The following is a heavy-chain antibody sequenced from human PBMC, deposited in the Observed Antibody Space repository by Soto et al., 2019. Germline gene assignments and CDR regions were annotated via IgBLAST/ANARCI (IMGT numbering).Heavy chain of an antibody. CDR3: ARESEAFDS. CDR1: GFTFRSYA. V-gene: IGHV3-30-3*01. CDR2: ISYDGYNK. J-gene: IGHJ5*01. Sequence: GGSLRLSCAASGFTFRSYAMHWVRQAPGKGPEWVAVISYDGYNKYYANSVKGRFTISRDNSKNTLYVQLNSLRAEDTAVYYCARESEAFDSWGQGTLVTVSS.